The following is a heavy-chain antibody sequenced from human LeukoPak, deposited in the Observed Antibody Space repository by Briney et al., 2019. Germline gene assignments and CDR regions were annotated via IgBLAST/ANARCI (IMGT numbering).Heavy chain of an antibody. J-gene: IGHJ4*02. V-gene: IGHV3-23*01. CDR2: ISGSGGST. CDR1: GFTFSRYW. D-gene: IGHD5-18*01. CDR3: AKGRRQLWLFDY. Sequence: PGGTLRLSCAASGFTFSRYWMSWVREAPGKGLEWVSAISGSGGSTYYADSVKGRFTISRDNSKNRLYLQMNSLRAEDTAVYYCAKGRRQLWLFDYWGQRTLITVSS.